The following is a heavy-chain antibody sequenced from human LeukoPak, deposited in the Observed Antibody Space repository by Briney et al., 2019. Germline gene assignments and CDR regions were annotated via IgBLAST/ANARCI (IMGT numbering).Heavy chain of an antibody. CDR3: ARFMSLVAGNGGDY. J-gene: IGHJ4*02. V-gene: IGHV3-21*01. Sequence: GGSLRLSCAASGFTFSSYSMNWVHQAPGKGLEWVSSISSSSSYIYYADSVKGRFTISRDNAKNSLYLQMNSLRAEDTAVYYCARFMSLVAGNGGDYWGQGTLVTVSS. D-gene: IGHD6-19*01. CDR1: GFTFSSYS. CDR2: ISSSSSYI.